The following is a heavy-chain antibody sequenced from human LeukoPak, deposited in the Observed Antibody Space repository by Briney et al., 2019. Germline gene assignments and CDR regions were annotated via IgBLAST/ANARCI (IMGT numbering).Heavy chain of an antibody. CDR1: GFTFSSYA. V-gene: IGHV3-23*01. CDR2: ISGSGGST. D-gene: IGHD3-22*01. J-gene: IGHJ4*02. Sequence: GGSLRLSCAASGFTFSSYAMSWVRQAPGKGLEWVSAISGSGGSTYYADSVKGRFTTSRDNSKNTLYLQMNSLRAEDTAVYYCAKDRRGFPYYYDSSGYSDYWGQGTLVTVSS. CDR3: AKDRRGFPYYYDSSGYSDY.